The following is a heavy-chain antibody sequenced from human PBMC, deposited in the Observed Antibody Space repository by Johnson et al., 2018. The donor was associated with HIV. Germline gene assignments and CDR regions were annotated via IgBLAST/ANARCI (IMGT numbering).Heavy chain of an antibody. Sequence: QVQLVESGGGVVQPGGSLRLSCAASGFTFSKYGMHWVRQAPGKGLEWVAIIWYDGTKKYYGDSVKGRFTICRDNSKNTLYLEMNDLRAGDTAVYYCAREYYYDSSGYNAFDIWGQGTMVTVSS. D-gene: IGHD3-22*01. V-gene: IGHV3-33*01. J-gene: IGHJ3*02. CDR3: AREYYYDSSGYNAFDI. CDR1: GFTFSKYG. CDR2: IWYDGTKK.